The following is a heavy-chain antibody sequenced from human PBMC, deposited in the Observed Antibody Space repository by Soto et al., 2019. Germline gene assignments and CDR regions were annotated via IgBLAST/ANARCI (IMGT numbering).Heavy chain of an antibody. CDR3: ARTRSAWSDFRYYSLDV. CDR1: GFTFNSYG. Sequence: PGGSLRLSCAASGFTFNSYGMHWVRQGPGNGLEWVAFISCDSTKTYYADSVKGRFTISRDNSNSALYVQMNSLTGEDTAVYYCARTRSAWSDFRYYSLDVWGQGTTVTVSS. D-gene: IGHD1-26*01. V-gene: IGHV3-30*03. J-gene: IGHJ6*02. CDR2: ISCDSTKT.